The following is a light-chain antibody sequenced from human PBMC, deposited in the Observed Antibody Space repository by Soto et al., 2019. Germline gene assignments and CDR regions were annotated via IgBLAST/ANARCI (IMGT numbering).Light chain of an antibody. CDR3: AAWDDRLNAVV. CDR1: ASNLGGNP. CDR2: TNH. V-gene: IGLV1-44*01. Sequence: QSVLTQPPSVSGTPGQKVYISCSGSASNLGGNPVNWYQHLPGAAPKLLIYTNHQRPSGVPDRFSGSKSGTSASLAISGLRSEEEADFYCAAWDDRLNAVVFGGGTKLPVL. J-gene: IGLJ2*01.